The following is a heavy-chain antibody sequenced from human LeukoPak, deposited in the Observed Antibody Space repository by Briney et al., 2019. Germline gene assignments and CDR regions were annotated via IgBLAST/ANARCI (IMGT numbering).Heavy chain of an antibody. J-gene: IGHJ4*02. Sequence: PGGSLRLSCAVSGFTFSSYWMHWVRQAPGKGLVWVARINSDGSSTSYADSVKGRFTISRDNAKNTLYLQMNSLRAEDTAVYYCVTNRGWLQFDNWRQGTLVTVSS. V-gene: IGHV3-74*01. D-gene: IGHD5-24*01. CDR3: VTNRGWLQFDN. CDR1: GFTFSSYW. CDR2: INSDGSST.